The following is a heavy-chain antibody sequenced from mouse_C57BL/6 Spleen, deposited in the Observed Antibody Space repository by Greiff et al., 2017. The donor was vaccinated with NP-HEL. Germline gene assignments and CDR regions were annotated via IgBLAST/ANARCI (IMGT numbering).Heavy chain of an antibody. CDR3: VRHDGNWYFDV. V-gene: IGHV10-1*01. CDR2: IRSKSNNYAT. J-gene: IGHJ1*03. CDR1: GFSFNTYA. D-gene: IGHD1-2*01. Sequence: EVKLVESGGGLVQPKGSLKLSCAASGFSFNTYAMNWVRQAPGKGLEWVARIRSKSNNYATYYADSVKDRFTISRDDSESMLYLQMNNLKTEDTAMYYCVRHDGNWYFDVWGTGTTVTVSS.